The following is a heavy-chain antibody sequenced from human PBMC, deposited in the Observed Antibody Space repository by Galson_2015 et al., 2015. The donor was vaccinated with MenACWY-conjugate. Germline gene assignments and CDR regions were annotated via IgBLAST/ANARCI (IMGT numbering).Heavy chain of an antibody. V-gene: IGHV6-1*01. Sequence: CAISGDSVSSKSVAWNWIRQSPSRGLEWLGRTYYRSKWFNDYAMSVKSRITISPDTSKNQFSLQLNSVTPEGAAVYYCARWGPAGTSDYWGQGTLVTVSS. J-gene: IGHJ4*02. CDR3: ARWGPAGTSDY. CDR2: TYYRSKWFN. D-gene: IGHD6-13*01. CDR1: GDSVSSKSVA.